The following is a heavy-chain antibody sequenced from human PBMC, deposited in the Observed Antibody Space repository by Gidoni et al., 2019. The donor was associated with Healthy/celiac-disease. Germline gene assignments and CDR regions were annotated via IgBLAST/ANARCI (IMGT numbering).Heavy chain of an antibody. J-gene: IGHJ4*02. CDR3: ARSTTYNLKSPLDF. Sequence: QVQVVEAGGGVARPGKALGESGATGGFTYRSYAVHWVRPAPGKGLEWVAVMWHDGPPTFYAASVSGRFTISRDNSNNTLYLHMSSLRVGDTATYYCARSTTYNLKSPLDFWGQGLLVTVSS. CDR2: MWHDGPPT. D-gene: IGHD3-3*01. CDR1: GFTYRSYA. V-gene: IGHV3-33*01.